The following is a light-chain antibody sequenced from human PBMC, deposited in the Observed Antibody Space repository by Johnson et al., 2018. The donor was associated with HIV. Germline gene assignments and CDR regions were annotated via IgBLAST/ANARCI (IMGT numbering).Light chain of an antibody. V-gene: IGLV1-51*01. J-gene: IGLJ1*01. Sequence: QSVLTQPPSVSAAPGQKVTISCSGSSSNIGNNYVSWCQRLPGTAHKLLIHDTDERPPGIPDRFSGSKSGTSATLGITGLLPGDEADYYCGTWDSSLSAGGVFGTGTKVTVL. CDR2: DTD. CDR3: GTWDSSLSAGGV. CDR1: SSNIGNNY.